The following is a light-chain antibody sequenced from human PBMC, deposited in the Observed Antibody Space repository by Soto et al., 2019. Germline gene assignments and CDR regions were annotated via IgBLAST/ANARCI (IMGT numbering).Light chain of an antibody. CDR1: QGISSW. J-gene: IGKJ1*01. V-gene: IGKV1-5*03. CDR3: QQYNSSQYT. Sequence: DIQMTQSPSLLSASVGDRVTITCRASQGISSWLAWYQQKPGKAPKLLIYTASTLQSGVPSRFSGSGSGTEFTLTISSLQPDDFATYYCQQYNSSQYTFGQGTKVEIK. CDR2: TAS.